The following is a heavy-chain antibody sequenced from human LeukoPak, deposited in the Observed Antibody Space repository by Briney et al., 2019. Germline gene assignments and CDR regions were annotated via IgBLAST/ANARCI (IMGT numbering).Heavy chain of an antibody. J-gene: IGHJ6*02. CDR2: ISYDGSNK. Sequence: GGSLRLSCAASGFTFSSYAMHWVRQAPGKGLEWVAVISYDGSNKYYADSVKGRFTISRDNSKNTLYLQMNSLRAEDTAVYYCARGRCGGGSCYSVYYYYGMDVWGQGTTVTVSS. CDR3: ARGRCGGGSCYSVYYYYGMDV. CDR1: GFTFSSYA. V-gene: IGHV3-30-3*01. D-gene: IGHD2-15*01.